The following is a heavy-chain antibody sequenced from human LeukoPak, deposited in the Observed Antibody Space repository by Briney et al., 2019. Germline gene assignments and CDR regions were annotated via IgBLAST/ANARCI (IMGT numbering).Heavy chain of an antibody. D-gene: IGHD6-13*01. V-gene: IGHV3-21*01. CDR3: ARGGYSSSWLYAFDI. J-gene: IGHJ3*02. CDR2: IRSSSSDI. CDR1: GFTFSSYS. Sequence: PGGSLRLSCAASGFTFSSYSMNWVRQAPGKGLEWVSFIRSSSSDIYYADSVKGRFTISRDNAKNSLYLQMNSLRAEDTALYYCARGGYSSSWLYAFDIWGQGTMVTVSS.